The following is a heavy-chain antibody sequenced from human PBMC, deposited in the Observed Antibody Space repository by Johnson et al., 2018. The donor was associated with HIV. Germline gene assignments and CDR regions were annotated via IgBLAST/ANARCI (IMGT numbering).Heavy chain of an antibody. CDR3: AKGSQQPYDAFDI. J-gene: IGHJ3*02. Sequence: QVQLVESGGGVVQPGRSLRLSCAASGFTFSSYAMHWVRQAPGKGLEWVAVIWSDGSNKYYADSVKGRFTISRDNSKNTLYLQMNSLRAEDTAVYYCAKGSQQPYDAFDIWGQGTMVTVSS. D-gene: IGHD6-13*01. V-gene: IGHV3-33*06. CDR1: GFTFSSYA. CDR2: IWSDGSNK.